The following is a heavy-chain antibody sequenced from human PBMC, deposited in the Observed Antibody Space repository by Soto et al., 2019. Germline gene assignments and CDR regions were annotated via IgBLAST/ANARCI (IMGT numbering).Heavy chain of an antibody. CDR1: GGTFSSYA. V-gene: IGHV1-69*01. CDR3: AREAGAFGLGSYFGY. CDR2: VIPIFGTA. Sequence: QVQLVQSGAEVKKPGSSVKVSCKASGGTFSSYAISWVRQAPGHGLEWMGGVIPIFGTANYAQKYKGGFPITGDEATSTAYMELSSLRSEGRALDCWAREAGAFGLGSYFGYWGEGTLDTVSS. J-gene: IGHJ4*02. D-gene: IGHD3-10*01.